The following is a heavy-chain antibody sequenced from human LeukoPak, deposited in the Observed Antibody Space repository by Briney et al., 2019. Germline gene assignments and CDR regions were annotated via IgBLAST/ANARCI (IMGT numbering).Heavy chain of an antibody. CDR2: ISSSSSYI. CDR1: GFTFSSYN. D-gene: IGHD2-15*01. Sequence: GGSLRLSCAASGFTFSSYNMNWVRQAPGRGLEWVSSISSSSSYIYYADSLKGRFTISRDNAKNSLYLQVNSLRAEDTAVYFCVRGYCSGGTCCLDYWGQGTLVTVSS. V-gene: IGHV3-21*01. J-gene: IGHJ4*02. CDR3: VRGYCSGGTCCLDY.